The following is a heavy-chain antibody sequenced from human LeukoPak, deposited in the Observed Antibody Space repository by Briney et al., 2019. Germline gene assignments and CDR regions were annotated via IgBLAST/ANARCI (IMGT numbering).Heavy chain of an antibody. V-gene: IGHV1-18*01. D-gene: IGHD5-12*01. CDR3: ARDQGIYNHRIIDS. J-gene: IGHJ4*02. CDR1: GYNFTDYY. CDR2: ISAYNGNT. Sequence: ASVNVSCKASGYNFTDYYIHWIRQAPGQGLEWMGWISAYNGNTNFAQEFQGRVTMTTDTSTSTASMELRSLRSDDTAVYYCARDQGIYNHRIIDSWGQGTLVTVSS.